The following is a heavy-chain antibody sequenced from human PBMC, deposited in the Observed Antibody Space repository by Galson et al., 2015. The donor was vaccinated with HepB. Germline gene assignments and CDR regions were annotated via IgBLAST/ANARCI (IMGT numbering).Heavy chain of an antibody. CDR1: GYTFTHYY. CDR3: AKDGYASSPVV. D-gene: IGHD3-22*01. J-gene: IGHJ4*02. V-gene: IGHV1-46*01. CDR2: ISPIGGSA. Sequence: SVKVSCKAFGYTFTHYYLHWVRQAPGQGLEWMGMISPIGGSADYAQKFQDRVTMTRDTSTSTVYMELSSLKSEDTAVYYCAKDGYASSPVVWGQGTLVTVSS.